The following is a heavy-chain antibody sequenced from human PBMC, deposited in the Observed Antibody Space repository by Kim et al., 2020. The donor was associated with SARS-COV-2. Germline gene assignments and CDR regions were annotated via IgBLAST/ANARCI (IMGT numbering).Heavy chain of an antibody. D-gene: IGHD2-2*02. CDR2: ISGSGGST. J-gene: IGHJ6*03. Sequence: GGSLRLSCAASGFTFSSYAMSWVRQAPGKGLEWVSAISGSGGSTYYADSVKGRFTISRDNSKNTLYLQMNSLRAEDTAVYYCAKGGRCSSTSCYKGGFYYYYYYYMDVWGKGTTVTVSS. V-gene: IGHV3-23*01. CDR1: GFTFSSYA. CDR3: AKGGRCSSTSCYKGGFYYYYYYYMDV.